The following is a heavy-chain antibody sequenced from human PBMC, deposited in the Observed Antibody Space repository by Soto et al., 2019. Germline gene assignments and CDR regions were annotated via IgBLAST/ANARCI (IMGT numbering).Heavy chain of an antibody. CDR3: ARGIEGWYQGRYYYGMDV. CDR1: GGSVSSGSYY. V-gene: IGHV4-61*01. Sequence: QVQLQESGPGLVKPSETLSLTCTVSGGSVSSGSYYWSWIRQPPGKGLEWIGYIYYSGSTNYNPYLKSRVTISVDTSKNPYGLRLSSVTAADTAVYYCARGIEGWYQGRYYYGMDVWGQGTTVTVSS. J-gene: IGHJ6*02. D-gene: IGHD6-19*01. CDR2: IYYSGST.